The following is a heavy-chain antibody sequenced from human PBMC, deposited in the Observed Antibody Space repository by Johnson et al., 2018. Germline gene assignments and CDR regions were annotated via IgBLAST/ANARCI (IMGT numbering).Heavy chain of an antibody. J-gene: IGHJ1*01. D-gene: IGHD3-22*01. CDR2: ISYEGSKK. Sequence: QVQLVQSGGGVVQPGRSXRLSCAASGFTFSSYGMHWVRQAPGKGLEWVAVISYEGSKKYNADSVKGRFTISRDNSKNTLYLQMNTLRTEDTAVYYCAKANNPYDSSGYHSPLQHWGQGTLVTVSS. CDR3: AKANNPYDSSGYHSPLQH. CDR1: GFTFSSYG. V-gene: IGHV3-30*18.